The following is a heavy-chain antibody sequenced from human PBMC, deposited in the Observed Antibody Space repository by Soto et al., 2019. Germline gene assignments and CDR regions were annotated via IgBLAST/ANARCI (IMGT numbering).Heavy chain of an antibody. CDR3: ASSSWYDRYYFDY. V-gene: IGHV3-23*01. Sequence: GGSLRLSCAASGFTFSSYAMSWVRQAPGKGLEWVSAISGSGGSTYYADSVKGRFTISRDNSKNTLYLQMNSLRAEDTAVYYCASSSWYDRYYFDYWGQGTLVTVSS. CDR1: GFTFSSYA. J-gene: IGHJ4*02. D-gene: IGHD6-13*01. CDR2: ISGSGGST.